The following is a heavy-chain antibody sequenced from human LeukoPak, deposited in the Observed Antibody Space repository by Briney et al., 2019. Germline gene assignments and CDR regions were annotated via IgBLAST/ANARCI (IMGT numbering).Heavy chain of an antibody. CDR2: ISYDGSNK. Sequence: GGSLRLSCAASGFTFSSYAMHWVRQAPGKGLEWVAVISYDGSNKYYADSVKGRFTISRDNSKNTLYLQMNSLRAEDTAVYYCARAQYYYDILTGYGMGYWGQGTLVTVSS. D-gene: IGHD3-9*01. V-gene: IGHV3-30-3*01. J-gene: IGHJ4*02. CDR1: GFTFSSYA. CDR3: ARAQYYYDILTGYGMGY.